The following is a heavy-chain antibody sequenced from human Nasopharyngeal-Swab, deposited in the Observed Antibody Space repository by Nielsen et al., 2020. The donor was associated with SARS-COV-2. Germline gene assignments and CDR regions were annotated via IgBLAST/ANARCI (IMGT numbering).Heavy chain of an antibody. J-gene: IGHJ4*02. D-gene: IGHD3-9*01. V-gene: IGHV4-39*01. CDR2: IYYSGST. Sequence: WIRQPPGKGLEWIGSIYYSGSTYYNPSLKSRVTISVDTSKNQFSLKLSSVTAADTAVCYCARHRQDYDILTGYSYYFDYWGQGTLVTVSS. CDR3: ARHRQDYDILTGYSYYFDY.